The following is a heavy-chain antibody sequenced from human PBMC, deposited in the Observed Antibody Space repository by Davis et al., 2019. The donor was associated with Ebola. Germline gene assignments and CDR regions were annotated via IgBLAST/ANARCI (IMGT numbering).Heavy chain of an antibody. CDR2: IYTSGST. D-gene: IGHD4-23*01. CDR3: ARLNRLRWYQPGYYYMDV. Sequence: PSETLSLTCTVSGGSISSYYWSWIRQPAGKGLEWIGRIYTSGSTNYNPSLKSRVTMSVDTSKNQYSLKLSSVTAADTAVYYCARLNRLRWYQPGYYYMDVWGKGTTVTVSS. V-gene: IGHV4-4*07. J-gene: IGHJ6*03. CDR1: GGSISSYY.